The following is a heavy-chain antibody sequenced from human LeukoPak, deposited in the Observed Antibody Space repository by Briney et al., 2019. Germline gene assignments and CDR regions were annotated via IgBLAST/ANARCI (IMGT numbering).Heavy chain of an antibody. Sequence: ASVTVSCKASGYTFTGYYMHWVRQAPGQGLEWMGRINPNSGGTNYAQKFQGRVTMTRDTSISTAYMELSRLRSDDTAVYYCARAEYYYDSSGYYSQGFDYWGQGTLVTVSS. CDR2: INPNSGGT. J-gene: IGHJ4*02. CDR1: GYTFTGYY. CDR3: ARAEYYYDSSGYYSQGFDY. D-gene: IGHD3-22*01. V-gene: IGHV1-2*06.